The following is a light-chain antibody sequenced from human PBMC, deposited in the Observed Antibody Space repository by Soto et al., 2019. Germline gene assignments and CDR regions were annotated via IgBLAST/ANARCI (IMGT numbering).Light chain of an antibody. J-gene: IGKJ5*01. CDR1: QSVSNN. Sequence: DRVMTQSPDTLSASPGERATLSCRASQSVSNNYLAWYQQKPGQAPRLLIYGASTRATGIPARFSGSGSGTEFTLTISSLQSEDFATYYCQQANSFPITFGQGTRLEIK. CDR3: QQANSFPIT. V-gene: IGKV3-15*01. CDR2: GAS.